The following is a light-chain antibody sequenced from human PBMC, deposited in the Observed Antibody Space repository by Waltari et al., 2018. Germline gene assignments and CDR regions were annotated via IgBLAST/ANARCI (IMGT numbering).Light chain of an antibody. J-gene: IGLJ3*02. CDR3: SSYTSTSSPWV. CDR1: SSDIGIYNL. Sequence: QSALTQPASVSGSPGQSITISCTGTSSDIGIYNLFSWYQQPPAKAPKLVIYGVSNRPSGVSNRFSGSKSGNTASLTISGLQAEDEADYYCSSYTSTSSPWVFGGGTKLTVL. CDR2: GVS. V-gene: IGLV2-14*03.